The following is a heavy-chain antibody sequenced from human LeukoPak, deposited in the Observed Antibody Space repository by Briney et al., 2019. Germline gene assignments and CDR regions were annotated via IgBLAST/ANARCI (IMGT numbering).Heavy chain of an antibody. D-gene: IGHD2-21*02. CDR1: GFAFSTYW. J-gene: IGHJ4*02. Sequence: PGGSLRLSCAASGFAFSTYWMSWVRQAPGKGLEWVANIKQDGSQKYYVDSVKGRFTISRDNAKNSLCLQMNSLRAEDTAVYYCARGGDPRYTDYWGQGTLVTVSS. V-gene: IGHV3-7*02. CDR2: IKQDGSQK. CDR3: ARGGDPRYTDY.